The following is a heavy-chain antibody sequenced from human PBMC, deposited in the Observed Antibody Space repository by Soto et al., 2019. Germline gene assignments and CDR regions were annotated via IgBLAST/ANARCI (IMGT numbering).Heavy chain of an antibody. V-gene: IGHV1-8*01. CDR2: MNPNSGNT. D-gene: IGHD6-19*01. J-gene: IGHJ6*03. Sequence: ASVQVSCKASGYTFASYDINWVRQATGQGLEWMGWMNPNSGNTGYAQKFQGRVTMTRNTSISTAYMELSSLRSEDTAVYYCARTGPIEAVAGTRHYYYYYHLDVWGKGTTVTVS. CDR3: ARTGPIEAVAGTRHYYYYYHLDV. CDR1: GYTFASYD.